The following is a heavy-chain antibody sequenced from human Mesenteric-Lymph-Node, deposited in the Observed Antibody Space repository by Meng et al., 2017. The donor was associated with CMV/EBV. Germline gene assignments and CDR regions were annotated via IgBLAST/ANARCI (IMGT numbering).Heavy chain of an antibody. CDR1: GYTFINYG. J-gene: IGHJ4*02. Sequence: CKASGYTFINYGISWVRQAPGQGLEWMGWISIHSGNTKYTQNLQDRVTMTTDTSTSTAYMELRSLRSDGTAVYYCARYSGTYSFDYWGQGTLVTVSS. V-gene: IGHV1-18*01. D-gene: IGHD1-26*01. CDR2: ISIHSGNT. CDR3: ARYSGTYSFDY.